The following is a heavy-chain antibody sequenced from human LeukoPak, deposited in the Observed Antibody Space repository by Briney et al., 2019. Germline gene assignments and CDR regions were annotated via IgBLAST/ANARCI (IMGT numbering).Heavy chain of an antibody. CDR3: ARGDDSSGPFDY. Sequence: SQTLSLTCTVSGGSISSGGYYWSWIRQHPGKGLEWIGYIYYSGSTYYNPSLKSRVTISVDTSKNQFSLKLSSVTAADTAVYYCARGDDSSGPFDYWGQGTLATVSS. CDR1: GGSISSGGYY. D-gene: IGHD3-22*01. J-gene: IGHJ4*02. CDR2: IYYSGST. V-gene: IGHV4-31*03.